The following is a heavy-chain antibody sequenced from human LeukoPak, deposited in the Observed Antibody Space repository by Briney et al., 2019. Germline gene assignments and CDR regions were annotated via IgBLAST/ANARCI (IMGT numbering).Heavy chain of an antibody. J-gene: IGHJ4*02. V-gene: IGHV3-23*01. CDR2: ISGSGGST. Sequence: PGGSLRLSCAASGFTFSSYAMSWVRQAPGKGLEWVSAISGSGGSTYYADSVKGRFTISRDNSKNTLYLQMNSLRAEDTAVYYCAKSLSTYYYDSSGYYAFDYWGQGTLVTVSS. CDR1: GFTFSSYA. CDR3: AKSLSTYYYDSSGYYAFDY. D-gene: IGHD3-22*01.